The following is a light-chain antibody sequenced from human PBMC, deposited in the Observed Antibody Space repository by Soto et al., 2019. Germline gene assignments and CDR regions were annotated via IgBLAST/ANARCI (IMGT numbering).Light chain of an antibody. CDR3: QQYCSSSYT. CDR1: QTVSSSY. V-gene: IGKV3-20*01. J-gene: IGKJ2*01. CDR2: GAS. Sequence: EIVLTQSPGTLSLSPGERATLSCRASQTVSSSYLTWYQQQPGQAPRLLIYGASSRATGIPDRFSGSGSGTDFTLTISRLEPEDFAVYYCQQYCSSSYTFGQGTKLEIK.